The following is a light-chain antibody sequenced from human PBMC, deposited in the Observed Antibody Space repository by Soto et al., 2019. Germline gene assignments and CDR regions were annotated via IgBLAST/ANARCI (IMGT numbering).Light chain of an antibody. J-gene: IGKJ1*01. Sequence: EIVLTQSPATLSLSPGERATLSCRASQSVSSYLAWYQQKPGQAPRLLIYDASNRATGIPARFSGSGSGTDFTLTISSLEPEDFATYYCLQHNRYPWTFGQGTKVEVK. V-gene: IGKV3-11*01. CDR2: DAS. CDR3: LQHNRYPWT. CDR1: QSVSSY.